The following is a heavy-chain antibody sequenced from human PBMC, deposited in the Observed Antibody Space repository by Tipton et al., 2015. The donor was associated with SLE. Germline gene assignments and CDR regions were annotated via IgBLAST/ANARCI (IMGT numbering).Heavy chain of an antibody. J-gene: IGHJ6*02. D-gene: IGHD2-21*01. V-gene: IGHV1-18*01. CDR3: ARDRKVGVALYGMDV. CDR2: ISAYNGDT. CDR1: GYSFTSYG. Sequence: QLVQSGAEVKKPGASVKVSCKASGYSFTSYGISWVRQAPGQGLEWMGWISAYNGDTNYAQNLQGRVTMTTDTSTSTAYMELSSLRSEDTAVYFCARDRKVGVALYGMDVWCQGTTVSVSS.